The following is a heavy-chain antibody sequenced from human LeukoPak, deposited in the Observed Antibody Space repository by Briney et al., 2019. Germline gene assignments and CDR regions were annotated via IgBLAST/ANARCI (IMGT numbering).Heavy chain of an antibody. CDR1: GFTFSDFA. Sequence: GGSLRLSCVASGFTFSDFAMSWVRQTPGRRLEWVASTDGTGGDSYYADAVKGRFTISRDDSRDTLYLQMNSLRAEDTAKYYCAKYSQLLSGYYFDFWGQGTLVTVSS. CDR3: AKYSQLLSGYYFDF. V-gene: IGHV3-23*01. D-gene: IGHD2-2*01. J-gene: IGHJ4*02. CDR2: TDGTGGDS.